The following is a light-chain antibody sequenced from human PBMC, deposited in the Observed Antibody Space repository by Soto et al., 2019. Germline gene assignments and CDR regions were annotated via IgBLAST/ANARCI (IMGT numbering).Light chain of an antibody. V-gene: IGKV3-20*01. J-gene: IGKJ3*01. Sequence: EIVLTQSPGTLSLSPGERATLSCRASQSINNRYLAWYQQKPGQAPRLLIYGASSRATGIPDRFIGSGSGPSFTLTISRLEPEDFAVYYCQQFGSSPGFTFGPGTKVDIK. CDR1: QSINNRY. CDR3: QQFGSSPGFT. CDR2: GAS.